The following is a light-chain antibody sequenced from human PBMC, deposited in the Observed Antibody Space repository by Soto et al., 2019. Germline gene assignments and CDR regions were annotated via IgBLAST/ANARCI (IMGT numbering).Light chain of an antibody. J-gene: IGKJ1*01. CDR3: QQRYNWPRT. CDR2: NAF. CDR1: QSINIY. V-gene: IGKV3-11*01. Sequence: EIVLTQSPATLSLSPGERATLSCRASQSINIYLAWYQQRPGQAPRLLIYNAFNRATDIPGRFSDSGSGTDFTLTISSLEPEDFAIYYCQQRYNWPRTFGQGTKVEIK.